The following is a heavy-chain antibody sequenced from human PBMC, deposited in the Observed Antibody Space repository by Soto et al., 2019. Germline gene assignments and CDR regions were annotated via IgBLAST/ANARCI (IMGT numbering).Heavy chain of an antibody. Sequence: LRLSCAASGFTFSSYAMSWVRQAPGKGLEWVSAISISGGSTFYVDSVKGRFTISRDNPKNTLVLQMTSLSAEDTAVYYCAKGLTSSGCFDSWGQGTLVTVSS. V-gene: IGHV3-23*01. D-gene: IGHD3-10*01. CDR1: GFTFSSYA. CDR2: ISISGGST. CDR3: AKGLTSSGCFDS. J-gene: IGHJ5*01.